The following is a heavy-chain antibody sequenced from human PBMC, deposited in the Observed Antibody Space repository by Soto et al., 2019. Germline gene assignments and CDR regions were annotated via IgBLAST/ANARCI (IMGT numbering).Heavy chain of an antibody. CDR3: ARIGGYHGPLDY. Sequence: LSLTCSVSGVSISSYFWSWIRQAPGRGLEWIGYTYHRGSTNYSPSLKSRVAISLDTSENQFSLKVNSVTAADTAVYYCARIGGYHGPLDYWGQGTPVTVSS. J-gene: IGHJ4*02. CDR1: GVSISSYF. D-gene: IGHD6-25*01. V-gene: IGHV4-59*01. CDR2: TYHRGST.